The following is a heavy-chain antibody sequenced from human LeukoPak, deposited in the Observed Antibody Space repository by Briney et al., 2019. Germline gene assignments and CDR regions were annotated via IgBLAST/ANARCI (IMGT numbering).Heavy chain of an antibody. V-gene: IGHV3-30*18. CDR1: GFTFSNYG. J-gene: IGHJ4*02. Sequence: GRSLRLSCAASGFTFSNYGIHWVRQAPGKGLEWVAVISYDGRNKYYADSVKGRFTISRDNSKNTLYLQMNSLRAEDTAVYYCANVGDGYTLDYWGQGTLVTVSS. CDR3: ANVGDGYTLDY. D-gene: IGHD2-2*02. CDR2: ISYDGRNK.